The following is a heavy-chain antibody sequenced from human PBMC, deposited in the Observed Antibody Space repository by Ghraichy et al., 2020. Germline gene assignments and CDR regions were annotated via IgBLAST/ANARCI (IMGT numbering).Heavy chain of an antibody. J-gene: IGHJ4*02. Sequence: SPTLSLTCTVSGGSISSYYWSWIRQPPGKGLEWIGYIYYSGSTNYNPSLKSRVTISVDTSKNQFSLKLSSVTAADTAVYYCARSTPSNGSGKFDYWGQGTLVTVSS. CDR2: IYYSGST. CDR1: GGSISSYY. V-gene: IGHV4-59*01. D-gene: IGHD2-15*01. CDR3: ARSTPSNGSGKFDY.